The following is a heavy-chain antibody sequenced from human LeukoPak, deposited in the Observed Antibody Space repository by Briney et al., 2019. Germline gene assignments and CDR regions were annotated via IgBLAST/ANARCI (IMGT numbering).Heavy chain of an antibody. D-gene: IGHD2-2*03. CDR3: ARDVRVGIVVVPAASYYFDY. J-gene: IGHJ4*02. V-gene: IGHV1-69*05. CDR2: IIPIFGTA. Sequence: SVKVSCKASGGTFSSYAISWVRQAPGQGLEWMGGIIPIFGTADYAQKFQGRVTMTRDTSTSTVYMELSSLGSEDTAVYYCARDVRVGIVVVPAASYYFDYWGQGTLVTVSS. CDR1: GGTFSSYA.